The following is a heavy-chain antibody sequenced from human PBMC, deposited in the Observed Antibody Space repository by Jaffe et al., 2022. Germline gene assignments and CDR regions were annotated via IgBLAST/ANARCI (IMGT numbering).Heavy chain of an antibody. CDR1: GFTFSSYS. Sequence: EVQLVESGGGLVQPGGSLRLSCAASGFTFSSYSMNWVRQAPGKGLEWVSYISSSSSTIYYADSVKGRFTISRDNAKNSLYLQMNSLRAEDTAVYYCARDSLAAAGPWEYYYYYMDVWGKGTTVTVSS. V-gene: IGHV3-48*01. J-gene: IGHJ6*03. CDR3: ARDSLAAAGPWEYYYYYMDV. CDR2: ISSSSSTI. D-gene: IGHD6-13*01.